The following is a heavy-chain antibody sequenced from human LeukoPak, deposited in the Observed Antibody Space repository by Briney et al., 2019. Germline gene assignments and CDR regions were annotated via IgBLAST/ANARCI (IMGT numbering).Heavy chain of an antibody. CDR2: MNPNSGNT. V-gene: IGHV1-8*01. D-gene: IGHD1-26*01. CDR3: ARGVGAYNWFDH. J-gene: IGHJ5*02. CDR1: GYTFTIYD. Sequence: ASVKVSFKASGYTFTIYDINWVRQSPGQGLEWMGWMNPNSGNTDYAQKFQGRVTMTRNTAINTAYMELSSLRSEDTAVYYCARGVGAYNWFDHWGQGTLVTVSS.